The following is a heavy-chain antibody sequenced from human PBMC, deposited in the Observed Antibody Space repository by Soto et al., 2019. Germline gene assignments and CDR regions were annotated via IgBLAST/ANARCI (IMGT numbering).Heavy chain of an antibody. CDR3: ATGLGYCSGGSCEEDY. CDR1: GYTFTGYY. V-gene: IGHV1-2*02. J-gene: IGHJ4*02. CDR2: INPNSGGT. Sequence: ASVKVSCKASGYTFTGYYMHWVRQAPGQGLEWMGWINPNSGGTNYAQKFQGRVTMTRDTSISTAYMELSRLRSDDTAVYYCATGLGYCSGGSCEEDYWGQGTLVTV. D-gene: IGHD2-15*01.